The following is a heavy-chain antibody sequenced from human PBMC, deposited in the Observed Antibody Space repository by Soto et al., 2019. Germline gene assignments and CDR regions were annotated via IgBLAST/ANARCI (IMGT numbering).Heavy chain of an antibody. CDR2: INHSGTT. CDR1: GGSIRSAGHY. V-gene: IGHV4-31*03. D-gene: IGHD2-15*01. Sequence: SETLSLTCTVSGGSIRSAGHYWSWIRQHPGKGLEWIGYINHSGTTFYNPSLTSRLTISVDTSENQFSLRLSALPVADSALYFCARWGGLGPHSLCAASFVHGDQGTLVAVSS. J-gene: IGHJ5*02. CDR3: ARWGGLGPHSLCAASFVH.